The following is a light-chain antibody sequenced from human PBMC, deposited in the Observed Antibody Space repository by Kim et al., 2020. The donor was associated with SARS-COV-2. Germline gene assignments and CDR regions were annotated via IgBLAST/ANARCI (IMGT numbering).Light chain of an antibody. J-gene: IGKJ4*01. V-gene: IGKV3D-20*01. Sequence: SPGERATPSCGASQSVSSRYVAWYQQKPGLAPRLLIYDASSRATGIPDRFSGSGSGTEFTLTISRLEPEDFAVYYCQQYDSSPLTFGGGTKVDIK. CDR1: QSVSSRY. CDR2: DAS. CDR3: QQYDSSPLT.